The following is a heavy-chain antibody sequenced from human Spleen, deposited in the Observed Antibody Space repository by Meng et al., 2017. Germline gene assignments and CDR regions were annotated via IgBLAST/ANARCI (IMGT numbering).Heavy chain of an antibody. J-gene: IGHJ5*02. Sequence: GESLKISCAASGFTFTSYALNWVRQAPGKGLVWVSRINSDGSSTSYADSVKGRFTISRDNAKNTLYLQMNSLRAEDTAVYYCAGKYYYDSSSRFDPWGQGTLVTVSS. CDR2: INSDGSST. CDR3: AGKYYYDSSSRFDP. D-gene: IGHD3-22*01. CDR1: GFTFTSYA. V-gene: IGHV3-74*01.